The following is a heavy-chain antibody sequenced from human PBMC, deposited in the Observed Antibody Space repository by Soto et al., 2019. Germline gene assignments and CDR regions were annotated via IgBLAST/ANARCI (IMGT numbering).Heavy chain of an antibody. CDR2: IIPIFGTA. Sequence: VKVSCKASGGTFSSYAISWVRQAPGQGLEWMGGIIPIFGTANYAQKFQGRVTITADKSTSTAYMELSSLRSEDTAVYYCARGLDGYNYFDYCGQGTRVTVSS. J-gene: IGHJ4*02. CDR1: GGTFSSYA. D-gene: IGHD5-12*01. CDR3: ARGLDGYNYFDY. V-gene: IGHV1-69*06.